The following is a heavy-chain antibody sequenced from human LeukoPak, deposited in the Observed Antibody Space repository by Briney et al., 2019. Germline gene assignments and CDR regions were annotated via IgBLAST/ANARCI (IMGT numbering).Heavy chain of an antibody. J-gene: IGHJ1*01. D-gene: IGHD2-2*01. CDR1: AFTFRSYG. CDR2: IRYDGSNK. Sequence: GGSLRLSCAASAFTFRSYGMHWVREAPGKGMEWVAFIRYDGSNKYYADSVKGRFTISRDNSKNTLYLQMNSLRAEDTAVYYCAKDPHSYCSSTSCPKYFQHWGQGTLVTVSS. V-gene: IGHV3-30*02. CDR3: AKDPHSYCSSTSCPKYFQH.